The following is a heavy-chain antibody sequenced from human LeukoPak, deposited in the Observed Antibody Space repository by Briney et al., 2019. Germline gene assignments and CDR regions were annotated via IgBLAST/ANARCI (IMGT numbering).Heavy chain of an antibody. J-gene: IGHJ5*02. V-gene: IGHV1-2*02. Sequence: ASVKVSCKTSGYTFSAYYIHWVRQAPGQGLEWMGWINPHSGNTNYAQKFHGRVTMTRDTSINTAYMELTRLTSDDTAVYYCARDFSISWSNWFDPWGQGTLVTVSS. CDR3: ARDFSISWSNWFDP. CDR1: GYTFSAYY. CDR2: INPHSGNT. D-gene: IGHD6-13*01.